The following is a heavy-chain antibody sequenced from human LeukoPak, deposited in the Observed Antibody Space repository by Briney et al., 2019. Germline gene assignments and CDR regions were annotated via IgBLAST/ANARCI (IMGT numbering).Heavy chain of an antibody. Sequence: GGSLRLSCATSGFAFACYPMNWVRQAPGRGLEWVSGISDSGGTTYYVDSVKGRFTISRDNSKNTLYLQVNSLRVEDTAVYFCDKGSAGEVRGVTSLFYYGMDVWGQGTTVTVSS. CDR3: DKGSAGEVRGVTSLFYYGMDV. J-gene: IGHJ6*02. CDR2: ISDSGGTT. V-gene: IGHV3-23*01. CDR1: GFAFACYP. D-gene: IGHD3-10*01.